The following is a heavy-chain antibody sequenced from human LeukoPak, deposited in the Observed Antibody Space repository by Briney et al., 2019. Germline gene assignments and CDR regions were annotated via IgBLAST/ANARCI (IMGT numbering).Heavy chain of an antibody. CDR2: ISGSGGST. V-gene: IGHV3-23*01. CDR1: GFTFSSYA. D-gene: IGHD6-6*01. CDR3: AKDKEYSSSSGYMDV. Sequence: PGGSLRLSCAASGFTFSSYAMSWVRQAPGKGLEWVSAISGSGGSTYYADSVKGRFTISRDNSKNTLYLQMNSLRAEDTAVYYCAKDKEYSSSSGYMDVWGKGTTVTVSS. J-gene: IGHJ6*03.